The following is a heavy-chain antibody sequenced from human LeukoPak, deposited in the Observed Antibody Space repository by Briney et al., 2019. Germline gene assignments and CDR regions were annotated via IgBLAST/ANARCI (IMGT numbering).Heavy chain of an antibody. CDR2: ILNSGGTT. CDR1: GFTVSSNY. D-gene: IGHD3-3*01. V-gene: IGHV3-53*01. CDR3: AKMFDFWSAYYPDY. J-gene: IGHJ4*01. Sequence: PGGSLRLSCAASGFTVSSNYMSWVRQAPGKGLEWVSTILNSGGTTYYADSVTGRFTISRDISKNTVYLQMNSLRAEDTAVYYCAKMFDFWSAYYPDYWGHGTLVTVSS.